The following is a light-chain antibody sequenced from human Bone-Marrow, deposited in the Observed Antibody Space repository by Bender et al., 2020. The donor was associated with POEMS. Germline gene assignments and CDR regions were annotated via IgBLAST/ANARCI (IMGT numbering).Light chain of an antibody. CDR2: DVS. V-gene: IGLV2-14*03. CDR3: CSYAGSRTWV. Sequence: QTGLTQPASVSGSPGQSITISCTGTNNDIGFYNYVSWYQQYPGKVPKLIIYDVSSRPSGVSDRFSGSKSGSTASLSISGLQAEDEADYYCCSYAGSRTWVFGGGTKLTVL. J-gene: IGLJ3*02. CDR1: NNDIGFYNY.